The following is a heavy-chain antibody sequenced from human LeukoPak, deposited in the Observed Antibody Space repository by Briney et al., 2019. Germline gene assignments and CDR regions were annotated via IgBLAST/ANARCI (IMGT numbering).Heavy chain of an antibody. CDR2: ISGTDDNT. CDR1: GFAFSSST. J-gene: IGHJ3*02. CDR3: AKDRRGNAPRGAFDI. D-gene: IGHD1-1*01. Sequence: GGSLRLSCGASGFAFSSSTMSWVRQAPGKGLEWVSGISGTDDNTYYADSVKGRFTIFRDNSKDILYLYMSSLRAEDTAVYYCAKDRRGNAPRGAFDIWGQGTMVTVSS. V-gene: IGHV3-23*01.